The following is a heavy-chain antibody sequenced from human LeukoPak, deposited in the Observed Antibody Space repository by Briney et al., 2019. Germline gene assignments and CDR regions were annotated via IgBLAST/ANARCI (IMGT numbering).Heavy chain of an antibody. CDR1: GITFSSYA. Sequence: GGSLRLSCAASGITFSSYAMSWVRQAPGKGLEWVSAISGSGGSTYYADSVKGRFTISRDNSKNTLYLQMNSLRAEDTAVYYCAKVGARSGSSGDPSILNFYYWGQGTLVTVSS. CDR2: ISGSGGST. D-gene: IGHD2-15*01. CDR3: AKVGARSGSSGDPSILNFYY. V-gene: IGHV3-23*01. J-gene: IGHJ4*02.